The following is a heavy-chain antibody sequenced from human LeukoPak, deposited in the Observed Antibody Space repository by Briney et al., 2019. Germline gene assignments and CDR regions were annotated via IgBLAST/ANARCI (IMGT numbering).Heavy chain of an antibody. V-gene: IGHV3-15*01. D-gene: IGHD1-1*01. J-gene: IGHJ4*02. CDR2: IKSKIDGGTT. Sequence: GGSLRPSCAASGVAFSNAWMTWVRQAPGRGLEWVGRIKSKIDGGTTDYAAPVKGRFTISRDDSKNTLYLQMNSLKTEDTAVYYCTTVQRGGGSFDYWGQGTLVTVSS. CDR3: TTVQRGGGSFDY. CDR1: GVAFSNAW.